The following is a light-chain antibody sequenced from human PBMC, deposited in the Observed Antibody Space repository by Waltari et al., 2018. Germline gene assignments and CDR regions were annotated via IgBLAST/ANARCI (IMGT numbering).Light chain of an antibody. CDR2: KAS. J-gene: IGKJ1*01. Sequence: VGDRVTITCRASQSIRSWLAWSQQTPGKAPKLLIYKASSLESGVPSRFSGSGSGTEFTLTLSSLQPDDFATYYCQQYNSDLFGQGTKVASK. V-gene: IGKV1-5*03. CDR3: QQYNSDL. CDR1: QSIRSW.